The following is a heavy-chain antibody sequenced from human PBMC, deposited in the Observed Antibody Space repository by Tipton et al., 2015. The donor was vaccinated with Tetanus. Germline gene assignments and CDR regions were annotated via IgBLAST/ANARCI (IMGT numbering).Heavy chain of an antibody. V-gene: IGHV3-21*06. CDR3: ARDGDTSSHYSIFDN. CDR2: ISSSSRYI. CDR1: GFTLSRYT. D-gene: IGHD2-21*01. Sequence: SLRLSCAASGFTLSRYTLNWVRQAPGKGLEWVSSISSSSRYIYYADSVKGRFTISRDNSKSTVFLQMNSLRAEDTAVYYCARDGDTSSHYSIFDNWGQGTLVTVSS. J-gene: IGHJ4*02.